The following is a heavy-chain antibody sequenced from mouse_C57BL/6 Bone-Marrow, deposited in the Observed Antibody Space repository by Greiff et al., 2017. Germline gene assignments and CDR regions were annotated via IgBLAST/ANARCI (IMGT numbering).Heavy chain of an antibody. CDR1: GYTFTSYW. J-gene: IGHJ4*01. CDR3: ATEYYGSNLYAMDY. D-gene: IGHD1-1*01. Sequence: QVQLQQPGAELVKPGASVSMSCKASGYTFTSYWITWVQQRPGQGLEWIGDIYPGSGSTNYNEKFKSKAILTVDTSSSTAYMQRSSLTSEDSAVYYCATEYYGSNLYAMDYWGQGTSVTVSS. V-gene: IGHV1-55*01. CDR2: IYPGSGST.